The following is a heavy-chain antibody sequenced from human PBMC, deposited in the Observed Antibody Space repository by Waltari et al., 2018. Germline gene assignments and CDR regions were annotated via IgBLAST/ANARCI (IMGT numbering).Heavy chain of an antibody. CDR1: GFTFSSYA. CDR3: AKAPQWLVPGANWFDP. V-gene: IGHV3-23*01. J-gene: IGHJ5*02. Sequence: EVQLLESGGGLVQPGGSLRLSCAASGFTFSSYAMSWVRQAPGKGLEWVSAISGSGGSTYYADSVKGRFTISRDNSKNTLYLQMNSLRAEDTAVYYCAKAPQWLVPGANWFDPWGQGTLVTVSS. CDR2: ISGSGGST. D-gene: IGHD6-19*01.